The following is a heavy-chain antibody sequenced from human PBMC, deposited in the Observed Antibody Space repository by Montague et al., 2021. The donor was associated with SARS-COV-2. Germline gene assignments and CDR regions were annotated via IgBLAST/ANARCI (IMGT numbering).Heavy chain of an antibody. CDR2: ISTSGTLP. CDR1: GFDFTSPE. Sequence: SLRLSCAASGFDFTSPEINWVRQAPGKGLEWVSYISTSGTLPSYMDSVKGRFTISRDNAKKSLYLQMDSLRAEDTAVYFCAREAVGYSHGYPYWYFDLWGRGTLVTVSS. CDR3: AREAVGYSHGYPYWYFDL. V-gene: IGHV3-48*03. D-gene: IGHD5-18*01. J-gene: IGHJ2*01.